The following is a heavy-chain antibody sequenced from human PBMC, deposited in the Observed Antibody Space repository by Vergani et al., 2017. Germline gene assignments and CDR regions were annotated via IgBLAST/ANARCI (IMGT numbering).Heavy chain of an antibody. Sequence: QVQLEESGGGVVQPGRSLRLSCAASGFSFSSYGMHWVRQAPGKGLEWVAVIWYDGSNKYYADSVKGRFTISRDNAKNSLYLDMSSLRAEDTAVYYCVRDVRVSRTWGQGTLVAVSS. CDR1: GFSFSSYG. CDR3: VRDVRVSRT. V-gene: IGHV3-33*01. J-gene: IGHJ3*01. CDR2: IWYDGSNK.